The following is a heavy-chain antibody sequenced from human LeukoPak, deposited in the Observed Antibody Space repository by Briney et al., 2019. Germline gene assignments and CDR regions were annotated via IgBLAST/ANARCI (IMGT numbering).Heavy chain of an antibody. CDR2: ISGSGGST. CDR3: AKDRGYYDYVWGSYGFDY. D-gene: IGHD3-16*01. J-gene: IGHJ4*02. CDR1: GFTFSTYT. Sequence: PGGSLRLSCAASGFTFSTYTMSWVRQAPGKGLEWVSVISGSGGSTYYADSVKGRFTISRDNSKNTLYLQMNSLRAEDTAVYYCAKDRGYYDYVWGSYGFDYWGQGTLVTVSS. V-gene: IGHV3-23*01.